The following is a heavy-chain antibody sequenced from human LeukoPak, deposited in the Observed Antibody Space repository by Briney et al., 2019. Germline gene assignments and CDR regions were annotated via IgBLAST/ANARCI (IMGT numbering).Heavy chain of an antibody. D-gene: IGHD3-10*01. CDR2: ISAYNGNT. CDR3: AREGGIPLLWFGELSHYYGMDV. Sequence: ASVKVSCKASGYTFTSYGISWVRQAPGQGLEWMVWISAYNGNTNYTQRLQSKVTMTTDTSTSTDYMELRNQQSDNPAVYSCAREGGIPLLWFGELSHYYGMDVWGQGTTVTVSS. CDR1: GYTFTSYG. V-gene: IGHV1-18*01. J-gene: IGHJ6*02.